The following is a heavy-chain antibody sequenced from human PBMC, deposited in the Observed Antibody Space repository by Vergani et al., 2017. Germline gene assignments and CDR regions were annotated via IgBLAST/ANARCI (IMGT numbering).Heavy chain of an antibody. CDR3: AKSSNDILTGYYHFDY. D-gene: IGHD3-9*01. CDR2: IRYDGSNK. V-gene: IGHV3-30*02. Sequence: VQLVESGGGLVQPGGSLRLSCAASGFTFSSYGMHWVRQAPGKGLEWVAFIRYDGSNKYYADSVKGRFTISRDNSKNTLYLQMNSLRAEDTAVYYCAKSSNDILTGYYHFDYWGQGTLVTVSS. CDR1: GFTFSSYG. J-gene: IGHJ4*02.